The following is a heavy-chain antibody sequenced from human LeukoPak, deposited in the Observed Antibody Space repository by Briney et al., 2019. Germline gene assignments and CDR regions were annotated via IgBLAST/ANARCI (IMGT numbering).Heavy chain of an antibody. V-gene: IGHV1-8*01. J-gene: IGHJ4*02. Sequence: GASVKVSCKASGYTFTSCDINWVRQATGQGLEWMGWMNPNSGNTGYGQSFRGRITMTRDISIGTAYMELSNLTSEDTAIYYCTRGSSGRRDNWGQGTLVTVS. CDR1: GYTFTSCD. D-gene: IGHD6-19*01. CDR2: MNPNSGNT. CDR3: TRGSSGRRDN.